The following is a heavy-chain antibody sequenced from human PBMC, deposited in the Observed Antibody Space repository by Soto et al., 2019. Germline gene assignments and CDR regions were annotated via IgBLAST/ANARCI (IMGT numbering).Heavy chain of an antibody. V-gene: IGHV3-20*01. J-gene: IGHJ6*02. CDR2: INWNGGST. D-gene: IGHD4-17*01. CDR1: GFTFDDYG. CDR3: TTDTKVDYPKRYGMDV. Sequence: GSLRLSCAASGFTFDDYGMSWVRQAPGKGLEWVSGINWNGGSTGYADSVKGRFTISRDNAKNSLYLQMNSLRAEDTALYHCTTDTKVDYPKRYGMDVWGQGTTVTVSS.